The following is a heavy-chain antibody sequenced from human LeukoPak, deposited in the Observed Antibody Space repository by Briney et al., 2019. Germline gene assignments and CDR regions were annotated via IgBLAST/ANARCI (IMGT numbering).Heavy chain of an antibody. J-gene: IGHJ4*02. D-gene: IGHD2/OR15-2a*01. V-gene: IGHV3-23*01. CDR1: GFTFRSYA. CDR3: ARDCCNSAWYSD. CDR2: ISSSGGDT. Sequence: GGSLRLSCAASGFTFRSYAMTWVRRAPGKGLEWVSAISSSGGDTYYADSVKGRFTISRDNSKNTLYLQMNSLRAEDTAVYYCARDCCNSAWYSDWGQGTLVTVSS.